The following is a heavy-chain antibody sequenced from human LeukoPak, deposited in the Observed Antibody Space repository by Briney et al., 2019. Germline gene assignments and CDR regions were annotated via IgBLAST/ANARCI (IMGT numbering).Heavy chain of an antibody. CDR3: ARRRGYCSSTSCSYYFDY. Sequence: SETLSLTCTVSGGSISSYYWSWIRQPPGKGLEWIGYIYYSGSTNYNPSLKSRVTISVVTSKNQFSLKLSSVTAADTAVYYCARRRGYCSSTSCSYYFDYWGQGTLVIVSS. D-gene: IGHD2-2*01. J-gene: IGHJ4*02. V-gene: IGHV4-59*01. CDR1: GGSISSYY. CDR2: IYYSGST.